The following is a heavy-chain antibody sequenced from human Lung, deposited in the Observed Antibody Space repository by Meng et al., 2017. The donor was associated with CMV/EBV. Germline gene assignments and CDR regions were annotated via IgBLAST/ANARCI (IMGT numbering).Heavy chain of an antibody. CDR1: GFTFSNAW. D-gene: IGHD3-10*01. Sequence: GESLKISCSASGFTFSNAWMSWVRQAPGKGLEWVGRIKRKNDGGTTDYAAPVKGRFTISRDDSKNTLYLQMNSLKTEDTAVYYCTTSIRITMVRGVIFRDVWGQGTKVTVSS. J-gene: IGHJ6*02. CDR2: IKRKNDGGTT. V-gene: IGHV3-15*01. CDR3: TTSIRITMVRGVIFRDV.